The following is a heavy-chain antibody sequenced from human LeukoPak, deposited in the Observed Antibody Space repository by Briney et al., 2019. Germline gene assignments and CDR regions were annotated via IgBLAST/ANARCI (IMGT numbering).Heavy chain of an antibody. Sequence: ASVKVSCKASGYTFTSYYMHWVRQAPGQGLEWMGIINPSGGSTSYAQKFQGRVTMTRDMSTSTDYMELSSLRSEDTAVYYCARDSGIVGATTYIGHNWFDPWGQGTLVTVSS. CDR3: ARDSGIVGATTYIGHNWFDP. CDR1: GYTFTSYY. V-gene: IGHV1-46*01. CDR2: INPSGGST. J-gene: IGHJ5*02. D-gene: IGHD1-26*01.